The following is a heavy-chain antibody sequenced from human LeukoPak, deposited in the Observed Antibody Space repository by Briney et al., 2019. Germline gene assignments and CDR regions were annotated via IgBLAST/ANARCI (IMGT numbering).Heavy chain of an antibody. CDR3: ARGGSHYYDSSGSWGAY. D-gene: IGHD3-22*01. Sequence: GGSLRLSCAASGFTVSSNYMSWVRQAPGKGLEWVSSISSSSSYIYYADSVKGRFTISRDNAKNSLYLQMNSLRAEDTAVYYCARGGSHYYDSSGSWGAYWGQGTLVTVSS. J-gene: IGHJ4*02. CDR2: ISSSSSYI. CDR1: GFTVSSNY. V-gene: IGHV3-21*01.